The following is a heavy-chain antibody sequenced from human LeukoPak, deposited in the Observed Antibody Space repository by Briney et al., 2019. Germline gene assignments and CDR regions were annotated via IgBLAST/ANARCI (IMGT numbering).Heavy chain of an antibody. CDR2: IYHSGST. CDR1: GDSISSNNW. V-gene: IGHV4-4*02. J-gene: IGHJ6*03. D-gene: IGHD5-12*01. Sequence: PSETLSLTCAVSGDSISSNNWWNWVRQPPGKGLEWIGEIYHSGSTHYNPSPKSRVTISVDTSKNQVSLKLRSVTAADTAVYYCARTTEGYAGGPGYSYYYYMDVWGKGTTVTISS. CDR3: ARTTEGYAGGPGYSYYYYMDV.